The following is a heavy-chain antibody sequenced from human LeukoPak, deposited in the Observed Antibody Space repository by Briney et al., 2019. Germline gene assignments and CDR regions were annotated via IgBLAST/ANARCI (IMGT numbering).Heavy chain of an antibody. J-gene: IGHJ4*02. CDR1: GFTSVSNS. CDR2: INTSNSTI. Sequence: GGALRSSCAASGFTSVSNSKNWFRRAPGRGLELISYINTSNSTIYYADSVKGRFTIYSDNAKNSLSLQMNSLRADDTAVYYCARWGTTTNWGQGTLVTVSS. CDR3: ARWGTTTN. D-gene: IGHD1-26*01. V-gene: IGHV3-48*01.